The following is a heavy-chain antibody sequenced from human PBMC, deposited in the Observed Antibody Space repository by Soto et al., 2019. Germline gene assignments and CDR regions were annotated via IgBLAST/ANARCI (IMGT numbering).Heavy chain of an antibody. V-gene: IGHV1-8*01. CDR1: GYTFTSYD. Sequence: GASVKVSGKASGYTFTSYDIYWVRQATGQGREWMGWMNPNTGNSGYAQKFQGRVTMTSDTSISTAHMELSSLRSEDTAVYYCARRAETNGWNGFGADKYYFDFWGQGTLVTVSS. J-gene: IGHJ4*02. D-gene: IGHD1-1*01. CDR2: MNPNTGNS. CDR3: ARRAETNGWNGFGADKYYFDF.